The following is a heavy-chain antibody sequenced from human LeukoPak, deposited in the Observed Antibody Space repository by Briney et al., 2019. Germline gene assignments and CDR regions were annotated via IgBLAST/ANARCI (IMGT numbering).Heavy chain of an antibody. V-gene: IGHV4-38-2*01. CDR1: GYSISSGYY. CDR3: ARHAGCYYDSSGYFDY. Sequence: SETLSLTCAVSGYSISSGYYWGCIRQPPGKGLEWIGSIYHSGSTYYNPSLKSRVTISVDTSKNQFSLKLSSVTAADTAVYYCARHAGCYYDSSGYFDYWGQGTLVTVSS. CDR2: IYHSGST. J-gene: IGHJ4*02. D-gene: IGHD3-22*01.